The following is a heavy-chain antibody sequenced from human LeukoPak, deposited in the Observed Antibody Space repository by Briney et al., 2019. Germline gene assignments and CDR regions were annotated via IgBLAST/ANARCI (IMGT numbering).Heavy chain of an antibody. D-gene: IGHD6-13*01. J-gene: IGHJ5*01. CDR2: LYYSGST. CDR1: GGSISSYY. Sequence: SETLSLTCTVSGGSISSYYWSWIRQPPGKGLEWIGYLYYSGSTNYNPSLKSRVTISVDTSKNQFSLKLSSVTAADTAVYYCARIPASGIRSFDSWGQGTLVTVSS. CDR3: ARIPASGIRSFDS. V-gene: IGHV4-59*01.